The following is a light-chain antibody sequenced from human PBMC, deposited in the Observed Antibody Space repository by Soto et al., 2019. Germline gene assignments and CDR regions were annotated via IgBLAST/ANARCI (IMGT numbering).Light chain of an antibody. CDR3: QQYNSYSAT. Sequence: DIQMTQSPSTLSASVGDRVTITCRASQSISSWFAWYQQKPGKAPKLLIYKASSLESGVPSRFSGRGSGTEFTLTISNLQPDDFATYYCQQYNSYSATFGQGTKVDIK. CDR2: KAS. J-gene: IGKJ1*01. CDR1: QSISSW. V-gene: IGKV1-5*03.